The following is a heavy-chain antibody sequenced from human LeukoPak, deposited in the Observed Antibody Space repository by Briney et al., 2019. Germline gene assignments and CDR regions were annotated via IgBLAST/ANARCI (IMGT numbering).Heavy chain of an antibody. Sequence: GGSLRLSCAASGFTFSSYAMSWVRQAPGKGLEWVSGISGSGGSTYYADSVKGRLTISRGNSKNTLYLQMNSLRAEDTAVYYCAKIVGVAARPAFDIWGLGTMVTVSS. CDR3: AKIVGVAARPAFDI. V-gene: IGHV3-23*01. CDR2: ISGSGGST. D-gene: IGHD6-6*01. CDR1: GFTFSSYA. J-gene: IGHJ3*02.